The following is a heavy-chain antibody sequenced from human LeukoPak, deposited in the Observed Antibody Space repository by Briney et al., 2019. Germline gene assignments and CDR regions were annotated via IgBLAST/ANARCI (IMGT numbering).Heavy chain of an antibody. CDR3: ASYGDYVPNYGMDV. CDR1: GFTVSSNY. V-gene: IGHV3-66*01. CDR2: IYSGGST. Sequence: PGGSLRLSCAASGFTVSSNYMNWVRQAPGKGLEWVSVIYSGGSTYYANSVKGRFTISRDNSKNTLYLQMNNLRAEDTAVYYCASYGDYVPNYGMDVWGQGTTVTVSS. J-gene: IGHJ6*02. D-gene: IGHD4-17*01.